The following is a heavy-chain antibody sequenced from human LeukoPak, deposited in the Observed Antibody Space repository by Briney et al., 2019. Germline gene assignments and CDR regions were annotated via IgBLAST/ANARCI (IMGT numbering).Heavy chain of an antibody. J-gene: IGHJ4*02. D-gene: IGHD3-10*01. CDR1: GFTFSSYS. CDR3: ARPNYYGSGSLYYFDY. CDR2: ISSSSSYI. V-gene: IGHV3-21*01. Sequence: GGSLRLSCAASGFTFSSYSMNWVRQAPGKGLEWVSSISSSSSYIYYADSVKGRFTISRDNAKNSLYLQMNSLRAEDTAVYYCARPNYYGSGSLYYFDYWGQGTLVTVSS.